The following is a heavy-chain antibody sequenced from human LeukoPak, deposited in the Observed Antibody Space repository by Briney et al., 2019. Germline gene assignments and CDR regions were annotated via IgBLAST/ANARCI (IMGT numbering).Heavy chain of an antibody. V-gene: IGHV6-1*01. CDR1: GDNVSSNSAA. J-gene: IGHJ4*02. CDR2: TYYKSKWYN. D-gene: IGHD2/OR15-2a*01. CDR3: ARGILGSAGFDY. Sequence: SQTLSLTCAISGDNVSSNSAAWNWIRQSPSRGLEWLGRTYYKSKWYNDYAVAVKSRVTINPDTSKNQFSLQLTSVTPEDTALYYCARGILGSAGFDYWGQGTLVTVSS.